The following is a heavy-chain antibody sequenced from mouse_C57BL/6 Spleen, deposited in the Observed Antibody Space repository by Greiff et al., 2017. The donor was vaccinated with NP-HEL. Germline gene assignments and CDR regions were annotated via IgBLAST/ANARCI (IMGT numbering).Heavy chain of an antibody. CDR3: ARGDYDEFAY. J-gene: IGHJ3*01. D-gene: IGHD2-4*01. V-gene: IGHV1-82*01. CDR1: GYAFSSSW. Sequence: QVQLHQSGPELVKPGASVKISCKASGYAFSSSWMNWVKQRPGKGLEWIGRIYPGDGDTNYNGKFKGKATLTADKSSSTAYMQHGSLTSEDSAVYFCARGDYDEFAYWGQGTLVTVSA. CDR2: IYPGDGDT.